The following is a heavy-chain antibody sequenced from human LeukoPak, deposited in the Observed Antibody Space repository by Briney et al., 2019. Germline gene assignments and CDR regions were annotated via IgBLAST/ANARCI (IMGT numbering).Heavy chain of an antibody. D-gene: IGHD6-25*01. V-gene: IGHV3-23*01. CDR3: AKDQRTGQCPGRARCYYYYGMDV. CDR1: GFTFSSYA. Sequence: PGASLRLSCAASGFTFSSYAMSSVRPAPGKGLEWVSAISGSGGSTYNADSVKGGFTNSSDNSKNTLYLQVNSLRAEDTAVYYCAKDQRTGQCPGRARCYYYYGMDVWGQGTTVTVSS. CDR2: ISGSGGST. J-gene: IGHJ6*02.